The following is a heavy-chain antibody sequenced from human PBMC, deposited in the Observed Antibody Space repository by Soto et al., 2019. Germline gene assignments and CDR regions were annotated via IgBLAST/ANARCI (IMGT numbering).Heavy chain of an antibody. CDR3: ARSYYDFWSGYSPNYYYYYMDV. J-gene: IGHJ6*03. Sequence: SETLSLTCTVSGGSISSSSYYWGWIRQPPGKGLEWIGSIYYSGSTYYNPSLKSRVTISVDTSKNQFSLKLSSVTAADTAVYYCARSYYDFWSGYSPNYYYYYMDVWGKGTTVTVSS. V-gene: IGHV4-39*01. D-gene: IGHD3-3*01. CDR2: IYYSGST. CDR1: GGSISSSSYY.